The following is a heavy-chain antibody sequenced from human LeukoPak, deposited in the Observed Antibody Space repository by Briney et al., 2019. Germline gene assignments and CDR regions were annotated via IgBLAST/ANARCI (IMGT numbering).Heavy chain of an antibody. D-gene: IGHD4-23*01. J-gene: IGHJ4*02. V-gene: IGHV3-73*01. CDR3: TSTVDGRYYFDY. CDR2: IRSKANSYAT. CDR1: GFTFSGSA. Sequence: GGSLKLSCAASGFTFSGSAMHWIRQASGEGLEWVGRIRSKANSYATAYAASVKGRFTISRDDSKNTAYLQMNSLKTEDTAVYYCTSTVDGRYYFDYWGQGTLVTVSS.